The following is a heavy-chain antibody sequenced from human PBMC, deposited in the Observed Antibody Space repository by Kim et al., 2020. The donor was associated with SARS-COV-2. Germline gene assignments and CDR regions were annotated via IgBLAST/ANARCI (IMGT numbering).Heavy chain of an antibody. J-gene: IGHJ4*02. CDR3: ARSGNGYNAFGI. D-gene: IGHD5-12*01. CDR1: GLSFSDSY. Sequence: GGSLRLSCAASGLSFSDSYMNWVRQAPGKGLEWLSFISTRGESIFYADSVEGRFTISRDNAKNSLYLQMNYLSDEDTAVYYCARSGNGYNAFGICGQG. CDR2: ISTRGESI. V-gene: IGHV3-11*01.